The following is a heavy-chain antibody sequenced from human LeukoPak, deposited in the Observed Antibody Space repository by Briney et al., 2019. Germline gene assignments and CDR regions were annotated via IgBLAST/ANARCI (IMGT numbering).Heavy chain of an antibody. J-gene: IGHJ4*02. D-gene: IGHD6-13*01. CDR3: ASGIILAAAATGFDY. CDR1: GYTFTTYG. V-gene: IGHV1-18*01. Sequence: ASVKVSCKTSGYTFTTYGIIWVRQAPGQGLEWMGWISGYNGNTNYAQKLQGRVTMTTDASTSTAYMELRSLRSDDTAVYYCASGIILAAAATGFDYWGQGTLVTVSS. CDR2: ISGYNGNT.